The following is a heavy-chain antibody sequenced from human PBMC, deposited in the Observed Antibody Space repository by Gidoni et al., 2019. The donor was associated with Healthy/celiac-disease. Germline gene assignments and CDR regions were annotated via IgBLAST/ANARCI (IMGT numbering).Heavy chain of an antibody. D-gene: IGHD1-1*01. CDR2: IYYSGST. V-gene: IGHV4-39*01. Sequence: QLQLQESGPGLVKPSETLSLTCTVPGGSISSSSYYWGWIRQPPGKGLEWIGSIYYSGSTYYNPSLKSRVTISVDTSKNQFSLKLSSVTAADTAVYYCARTPAWNDFDYWGQGTLVTVSS. CDR3: ARTPAWNDFDY. J-gene: IGHJ4*02. CDR1: GGSISSSSYY.